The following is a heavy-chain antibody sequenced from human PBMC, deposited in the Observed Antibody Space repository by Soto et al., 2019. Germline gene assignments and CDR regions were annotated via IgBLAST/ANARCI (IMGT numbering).Heavy chain of an antibody. D-gene: IGHD5-12*01. CDR3: ARGGGYAVDY. V-gene: IGHV1-18*04. CDR1: GYTFTSNS. CDR2: ISTSSGNT. Sequence: QVQLVQSGSELRKPGASVKVSCKASGYTFTSNSITWVRQAPGQGLEWMGWISTSSGNTKFAQKFQGRVTLTTDTSTSTAYRELTSLRYDDTAVYYCARGGGYAVDYWGQGTLVTVST. J-gene: IGHJ4*02.